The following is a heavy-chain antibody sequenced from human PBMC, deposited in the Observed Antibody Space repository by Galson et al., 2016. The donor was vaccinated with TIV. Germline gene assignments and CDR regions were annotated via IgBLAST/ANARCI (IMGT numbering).Heavy chain of an antibody. V-gene: IGHV3-30*18. CDR1: GFSFSDYG. J-gene: IGHJ4*02. CDR3: AKDPRIFGDYLLAYFDY. Sequence: SLRLSCAASGFSFSDYGMHWVRQAPGKGLEWVAVILYDGTDKYYADSVEGRFTISRDNSKNTVSLHLNSLRVEDTAVYYCAKDPRIFGDYLLAYFDYWGQGTLVSVSS. CDR2: ILYDGTDK. D-gene: IGHD4-17*01.